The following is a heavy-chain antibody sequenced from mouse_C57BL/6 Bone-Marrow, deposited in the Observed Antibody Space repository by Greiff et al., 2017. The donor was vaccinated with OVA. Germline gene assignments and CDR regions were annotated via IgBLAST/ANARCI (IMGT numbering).Heavy chain of an antibody. CDR3: ARDQGSGAMDY. CDR1: GFTFSDYY. D-gene: IGHD3-1*01. CDR2: INYDGSST. V-gene: IGHV5-16*01. J-gene: IGHJ4*01. Sequence: EVQVVESEGGLVQPGSSMKLSCTASGFTFSDYYMAWVRQVPEKGLEWVANINYDGSSTYYLDSLKSRFIISRDNAKNILYLQMSSLKSEDTATYYCARDQGSGAMDYWGQGTSVTVSS.